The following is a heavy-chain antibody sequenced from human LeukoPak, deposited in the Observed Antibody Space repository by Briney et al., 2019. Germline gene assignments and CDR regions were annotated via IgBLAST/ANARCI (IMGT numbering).Heavy chain of an antibody. V-gene: IGHV3-30*02. CDR2: IRYDGSNK. D-gene: IGHD4-17*01. Sequence: GGSLRLSCAASGFTFSSYGMHWVRQAPGKGLEWVAFIRYDGSNKYYADSVKGRFTISRDNSKNTLYLQMNSLRAEDTAVYYCARAADYGDPLDYWGQGTLVTVSS. J-gene: IGHJ4*02. CDR3: ARAADYGDPLDY. CDR1: GFTFSSYG.